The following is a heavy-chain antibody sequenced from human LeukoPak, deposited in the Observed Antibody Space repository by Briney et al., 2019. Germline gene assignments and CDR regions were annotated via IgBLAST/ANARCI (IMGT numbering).Heavy chain of an antibody. Sequence: GGSLRLSCVASGFTFSTYAMSWVRQAPGKGLEWVSGFLGSGGSSFYADSVKGRFTISRDNSKSTLYLQMNSLRAEDTAVYYCAKDLHYWGCDYWGQGTLVTVSS. V-gene: IGHV3-23*01. CDR2: FLGSGGSS. J-gene: IGHJ4*02. D-gene: IGHD7-27*01. CDR1: GFTFSTYA. CDR3: AKDLHYWGCDY.